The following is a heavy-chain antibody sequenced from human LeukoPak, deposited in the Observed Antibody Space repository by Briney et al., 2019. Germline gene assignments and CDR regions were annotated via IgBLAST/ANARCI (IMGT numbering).Heavy chain of an antibody. V-gene: IGHV1-2*06. Sequence: ASVKVSCKSSGYTFTNYYIHWVQQAPGQGLEWMGRIHPDTGVTTYAQKFQGRVTMSRDTSITTVYMELNSLRSDDTAMYFCTREVGRTVAPASKYWGQGTLVTVSS. CDR2: IHPDTGVT. D-gene: IGHD6-19*01. CDR1: GYTFTNYY. CDR3: TREVGRTVAPASKY. J-gene: IGHJ4*02.